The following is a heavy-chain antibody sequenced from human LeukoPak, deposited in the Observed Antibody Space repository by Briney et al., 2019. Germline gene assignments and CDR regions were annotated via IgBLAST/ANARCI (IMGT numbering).Heavy chain of an antibody. V-gene: IGHV1-69*05. J-gene: IGHJ5*02. CDR3: ARDRVCSGGSCYPRWFDP. Sequence: ASVKVSCKASGGTFSSYAISWVRQAPGQGLEWMGGIIPIFGTANYAQKFQGRVTITTDESTSTAYMELSSLRSEDTAVYYCARDRVCSGGSCYPRWFDPWGQGTLVIVSS. CDR2: IIPIFGTA. CDR1: GGTFSSYA. D-gene: IGHD2-15*01.